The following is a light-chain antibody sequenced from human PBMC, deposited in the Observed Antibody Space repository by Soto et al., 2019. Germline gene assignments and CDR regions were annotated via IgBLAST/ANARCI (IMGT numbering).Light chain of an antibody. J-gene: IGLJ1*01. CDR3: QSYASSLSGYV. CDR2: GNS. V-gene: IGLV1-40*01. CDR1: SSNIGAGYD. Sequence: QSVLTQPPSVSGAPGQRVTISCTGRSSNIGAGYDVHWYQQLPGTAPKLLIYGNSNRPSGVPDRFSGSKSGTSASLAITGLQAEDEADYYCQSYASSLSGYVFGTGTKLTVL.